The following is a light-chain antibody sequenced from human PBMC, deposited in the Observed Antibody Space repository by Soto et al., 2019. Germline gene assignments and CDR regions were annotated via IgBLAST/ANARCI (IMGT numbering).Light chain of an antibody. J-gene: IGKJ4*01. CDR1: QSVRSW. V-gene: IGKV1-5*01. CDR3: QQYDNYPLT. Sequence: DIQMTQSTSTLSASVGDRVTITCRASQSVRSWLAWYQQKPGRAPKFLIYDASSLESGVPSRFSGSGSGTEFTLTISNLQPDDFATYYCQQYDNYPLTFGGGTMVDIK. CDR2: DAS.